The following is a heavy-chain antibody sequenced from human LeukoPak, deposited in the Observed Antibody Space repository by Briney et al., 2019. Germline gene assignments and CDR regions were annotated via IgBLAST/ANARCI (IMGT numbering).Heavy chain of an antibody. J-gene: IGHJ4*02. V-gene: IGHV1-46*01. CDR2: INPSGGST. Sequence: GASVKVSCKASGYTFTSYYMHWVRQAPGHGLEWMGIINPSGGSTSYAQKFQGRVTMTRDTSTSTVYMELSSLRSEDTAVYYCARDGVHYYDSSGYYFDYWGQGTLVTVSS. CDR3: ARDGVHYYDSSGYYFDY. CDR1: GYTFTSYY. D-gene: IGHD3-22*01.